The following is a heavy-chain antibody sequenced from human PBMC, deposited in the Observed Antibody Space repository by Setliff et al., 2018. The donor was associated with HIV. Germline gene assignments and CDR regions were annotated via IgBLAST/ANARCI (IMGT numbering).Heavy chain of an antibody. CDR2: IFTSATTNF. J-gene: IGHJ1*01. CDR3: ARARVYCPGDDCHAGNFDH. D-gene: IGHD2-8*02. CDR1: GDSTSHYY. V-gene: IGHV4-4*08. Sequence: SETLSLTCSVSGDSTSHYYWSWIRQPPGKGLEWIGDIFTSATTNFNYNPSLKSRVTMSIDTSKNQFSLRLRSVTAADTAFYYCARARVYCPGDDCHAGNFDHWGQGTLVTVSS.